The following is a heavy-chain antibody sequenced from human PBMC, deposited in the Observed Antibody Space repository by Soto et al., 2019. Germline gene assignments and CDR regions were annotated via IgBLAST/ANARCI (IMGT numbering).Heavy chain of an antibody. V-gene: IGHV3-30*03. CDR3: ARDTTSITMPV. CDR1: GFTFSSYG. J-gene: IGHJ6*02. D-gene: IGHD3-10*01. CDR2: ISYDGSNK. Sequence: GGSLRLSCAASGFTFSSYGMHWVRQAPGKGLEWVAVISYDGSNKYYADSVKGRFTISRDNSKNTLYLQMNSLRAEDTAVYYCARDTTSITMPVWGQGTTVTVSS.